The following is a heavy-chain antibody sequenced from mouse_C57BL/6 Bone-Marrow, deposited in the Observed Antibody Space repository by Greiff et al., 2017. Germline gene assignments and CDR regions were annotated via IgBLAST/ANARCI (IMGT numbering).Heavy chain of an antibody. D-gene: IGHD1-1*02. Sequence: QVQLQQPGAELVKPGASVKLSCKASGYTFTSYWMHWVKQRPGQGLEWIGMIHPNSGSTNYNEKFKSKATLTVDKSSSTAYMQLSILTSEGSAVYYCAEMCGFYWYFDVWGTGTAVTVSS. J-gene: IGHJ1*03. V-gene: IGHV1-64*01. CDR2: IHPNSGST. CDR1: GYTFTSYW. CDR3: AEMCGFYWYFDV.